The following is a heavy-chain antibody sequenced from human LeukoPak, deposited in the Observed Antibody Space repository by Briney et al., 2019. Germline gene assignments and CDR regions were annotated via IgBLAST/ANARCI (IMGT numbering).Heavy chain of an antibody. CDR1: SFSFSTYG. Sequence: GGSLRLSCAASSFSFSTYGMTWFRQAPGKGLEWVSAISGSGGSTYYADSVKGRFTISRDNSKNTLYLQMNSLRAEDTAVYYCAKSDEWELPTYYFDYWGQGTLVTVS. V-gene: IGHV3-23*01. J-gene: IGHJ4*02. CDR3: AKSDEWELPTYYFDY. CDR2: ISGSGGST. D-gene: IGHD1-26*01.